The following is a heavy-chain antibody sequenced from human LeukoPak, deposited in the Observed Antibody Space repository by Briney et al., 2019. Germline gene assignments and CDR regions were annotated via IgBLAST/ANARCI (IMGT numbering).Heavy chain of an antibody. V-gene: IGHV1-58*02. J-gene: IGHJ6*01. Sequence: SLKVSCKASGFTFTNSAMQWVRQTRGQRLEWIGWIVLCSGNTNYAQKLEERVTITGDMSTSTDYMELSSLRSEDRGLYYCAAGRGYGDFFCMDVWGNGTTVTVTS. D-gene: IGHD4-17*01. CDR2: IVLCSGNT. CDR1: GFTFTNSA. CDR3: AAGRGYGDFFCMDV.